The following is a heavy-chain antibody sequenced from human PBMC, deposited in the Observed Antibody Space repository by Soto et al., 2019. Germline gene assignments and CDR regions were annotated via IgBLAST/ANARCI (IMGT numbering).Heavy chain of an antibody. J-gene: IGHJ4*02. D-gene: IGHD3-22*01. V-gene: IGHV1-18*01. CDR3: ARVAYYYDSRGYSTPLGYFDY. Sequence: ASVKVSCKASGYTFSTYGISWVRQAPEQGLEWMGWISAHNGHTNYVQKFQDRVTMTTDTSTSTAYMVLRSLRSDDTAVYYCARVAYYYDSRGYSTPLGYFDYWGQGTPVTVSS. CDR1: GYTFSTYG. CDR2: ISAHNGHT.